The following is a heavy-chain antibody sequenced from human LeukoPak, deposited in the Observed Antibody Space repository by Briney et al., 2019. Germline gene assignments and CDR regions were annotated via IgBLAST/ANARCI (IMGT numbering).Heavy chain of an antibody. D-gene: IGHD6-6*01. CDR3: AREWGEYSSSWGDY. CDR2: ISSSSSYI. Sequence: GGSLRLSCAASGFTFSSYSMNWVRQAPGKGLEWVSSISSSSSYIYYADSVKGRFTTSRDNAKNSLYLQMNSLRAEDTAVYYCAREWGEYSSSWGDYWGQGTLVTVSS. V-gene: IGHV3-21*01. CDR1: GFTFSSYS. J-gene: IGHJ4*02.